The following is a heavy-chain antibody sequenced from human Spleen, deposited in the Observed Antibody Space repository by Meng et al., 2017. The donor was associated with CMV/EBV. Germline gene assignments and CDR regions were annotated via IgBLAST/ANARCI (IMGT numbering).Heavy chain of an antibody. V-gene: IGHV4-61*02. Sequence: HVQQLEPGPGLAQPSPPLPLTCTVSGGSISSGSYYWSWIRQPAGKGLEWIGRIYTSGSTNYNPSLKSRVTISVDTSKNQFSLKLSSVTAADTAVYYCARGRYSYGSFDYWGQGTLVTVSS. CDR2: IYTSGST. CDR3: ARGRYSYGSFDY. CDR1: GGSISSGSYY. J-gene: IGHJ4*02. D-gene: IGHD5-18*01.